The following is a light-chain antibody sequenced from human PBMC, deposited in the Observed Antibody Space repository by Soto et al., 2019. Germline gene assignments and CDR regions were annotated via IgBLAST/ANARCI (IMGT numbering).Light chain of an antibody. CDR1: QGISNY. V-gene: IGKV1-27*01. Sequence: DIQMTQSPSSLSASVGDRVTITCRASQGISNYLAWYQQKPGKVPKLLIYAASTLQSVVPSRFSGSGSVTDFTLTISSLQPEDVATYYCQKYNSAPRTFGQGTKVEIK. CDR3: QKYNSAPRT. CDR2: AAS. J-gene: IGKJ1*01.